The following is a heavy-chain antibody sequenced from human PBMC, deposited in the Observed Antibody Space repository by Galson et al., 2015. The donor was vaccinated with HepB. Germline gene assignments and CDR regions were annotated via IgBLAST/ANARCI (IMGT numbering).Heavy chain of an antibody. D-gene: IGHD5-12*01. CDR3: ARGGARMVATGSFFDY. J-gene: IGHJ4*02. CDR2: IWYDGSNK. V-gene: IGHV3-33*01. CDR1: GFTFSSYG. Sequence: LRLSCAAPGFTFSSYGMYWVRQAPGKGLEWVAVIWYDGSNKYYADSVKGRFTISRDNSKNTLYLQMNSLRAEDTAVYYCARGGARMVATGSFFDYWGQGTLVTVSS.